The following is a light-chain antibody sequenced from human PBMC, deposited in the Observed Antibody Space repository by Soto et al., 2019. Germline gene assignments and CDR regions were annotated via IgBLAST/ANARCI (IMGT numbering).Light chain of an antibody. V-gene: IGKV1-39*01. J-gene: IGKJ1*01. Sequence: DIQMTQSPSTLSASIGDRVTITCRASQSISSWLAWYQQKPGKAPKLLIYAASSLQSGVPSRFSGSGSGTDFTLTISSLQPEDVATYYCQQSYSTPRTCGQGTKVDIK. CDR2: AAS. CDR3: QQSYSTPRT. CDR1: QSISSW.